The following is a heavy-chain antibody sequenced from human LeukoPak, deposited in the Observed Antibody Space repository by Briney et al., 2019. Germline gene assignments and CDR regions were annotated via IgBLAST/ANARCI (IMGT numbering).Heavy chain of an antibody. D-gene: IGHD1-1*01. CDR2: INPNSGGT. J-gene: IGHJ4*03. V-gene: IGHV1-2*02. CDR1: GYTFTGYY. CDR3: APTSATLYYFDY. Sequence: ASVKLSCKASGYTFTGYYIHWVRQPPGQGPEWMGWINPNSGGTNYAQQFQGRVTMTRDTSISTAYMELRRLRSDDTAFYYCAPTSATLYYFDYWGHGTLVTVSS.